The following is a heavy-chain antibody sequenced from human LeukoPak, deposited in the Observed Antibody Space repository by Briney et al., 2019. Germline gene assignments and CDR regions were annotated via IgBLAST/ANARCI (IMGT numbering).Heavy chain of an antibody. D-gene: IGHD2-15*01. CDR3: ARDASPDIVVVIAALGSWFDP. CDR1: GYTFTSYY. J-gene: IGHJ5*02. CDR2: INPSGGST. Sequence: ASVKVSCKASGYTFTSYYMHWVRQAPGQGLEWMGIINPSGGSTSYEQKFQGRVTMTRATSTSTVYMELSSLRSEDTAVYYCARDASPDIVVVIAALGSWFDPWGQGTLVTVSS. V-gene: IGHV1-46*01.